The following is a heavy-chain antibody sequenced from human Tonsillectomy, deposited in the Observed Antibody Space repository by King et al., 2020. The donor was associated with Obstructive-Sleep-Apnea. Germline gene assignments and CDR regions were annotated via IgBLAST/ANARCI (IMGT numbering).Heavy chain of an antibody. V-gene: IGHV3-23*04. CDR2: LSGSGGST. D-gene: IGHD1-1*01. Sequence: VQLVESGGDLVQPGGSLRLSCAASGFTFISYAMSWVRQAPGKGLEWVSALSGSGGSTFYADSVKGRFTISRDNSKNPLYLQMNSLGAEDTAVYYCAKDRNWSDGFDYWGQGALVTVSS. CDR3: AKDRNWSDGFDY. CDR1: GFTFISYA. J-gene: IGHJ4*02.